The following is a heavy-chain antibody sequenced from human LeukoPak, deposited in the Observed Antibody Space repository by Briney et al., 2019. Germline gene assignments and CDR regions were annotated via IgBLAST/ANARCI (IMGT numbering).Heavy chain of an antibody. CDR1: GFTFSCYA. D-gene: IGHD6-13*01. CDR3: AKQPIAAAGIQYYFDY. CDR2: ISGSGGST. J-gene: IGHJ4*02. Sequence: PGGSLRLSCAASGFTFSCYAMSWVRQAPGKGLEWVSAISGSGGSTYYADSVKGRFTISRDNSKNTLYLQMNSLRAEDTAVYYCAKQPIAAAGIQYYFDYWGQGTLVTVSS. V-gene: IGHV3-23*01.